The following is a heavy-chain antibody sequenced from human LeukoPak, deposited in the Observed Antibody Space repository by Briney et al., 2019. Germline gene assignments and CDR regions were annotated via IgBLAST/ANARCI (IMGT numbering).Heavy chain of an antibody. V-gene: IGHV3-7*01. Sequence: GGSLRLSCAASGFTFSSYWMSWVRQAPGKGLEWVANIKQDGSEKYYVDSVKGRFTISRDNAKNSLYLQMNSLRAEDTAVYYCARDILLWSFGSCHDYWGQGALVTVSS. CDR1: GFTFSSYW. J-gene: IGHJ4*02. CDR3: ARDILLWSFGSCHDY. D-gene: IGHD2-15*01. CDR2: IKQDGSEK.